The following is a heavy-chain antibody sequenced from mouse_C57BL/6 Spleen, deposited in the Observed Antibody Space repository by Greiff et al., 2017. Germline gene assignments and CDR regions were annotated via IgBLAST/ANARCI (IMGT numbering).Heavy chain of an antibody. CDR3: ARSYYYGSSFDY. J-gene: IGHJ2*01. CDR1: GYTFTDYN. Sequence: EVQLQQSGPELVKPGASVKMSCKASGYTFTDYNMHWVKQSHGKSLEWIGYINPNNGGTSYNQKFKGKATWTVNKSSSTAYMELRSLTSEDSAVYYCARSYYYGSSFDYWGQGTTLTVSS. CDR2: INPNNGGT. D-gene: IGHD1-1*01. V-gene: IGHV1-22*01.